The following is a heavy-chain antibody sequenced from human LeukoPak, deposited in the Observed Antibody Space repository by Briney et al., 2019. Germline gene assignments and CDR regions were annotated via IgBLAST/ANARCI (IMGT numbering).Heavy chain of an antibody. CDR1: GFTFSSYG. Sequence: PGGSLRLSCAASGFTFSSYGMNWVRQAPGKGLEWVSYISSSGSTIYYADSVKGRFTISRDNAKNSLYLQMNSLRAEDTAVYYCARGGIQLWSAFDYWGQGTLVTVSS. V-gene: IGHV3-48*03. D-gene: IGHD5-18*01. CDR3: ARGGIQLWSAFDY. CDR2: ISSSGSTI. J-gene: IGHJ4*02.